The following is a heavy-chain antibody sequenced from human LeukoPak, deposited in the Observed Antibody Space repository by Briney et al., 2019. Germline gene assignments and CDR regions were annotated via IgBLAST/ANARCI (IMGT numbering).Heavy chain of an antibody. CDR1: GGSISSSTYY. J-gene: IGHJ3*02. CDR3: ARDLAVVVVAANLPHDAFDI. Sequence: SETLSLTCTVSGGSISSSTYYWAWIRQPPGKGLEWVGNIFYSGSTYYNPSLKSRVTISVDASKNQFSLKLSSVTAADTAVYYCARDLAVVVVAANLPHDAFDIWGHGTMVTVSS. D-gene: IGHD2-15*01. V-gene: IGHV4-39*07. CDR2: IFYSGST.